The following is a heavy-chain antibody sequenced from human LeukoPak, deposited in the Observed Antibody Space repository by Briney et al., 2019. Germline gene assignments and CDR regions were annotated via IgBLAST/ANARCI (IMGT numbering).Heavy chain of an antibody. CDR3: AGESAGRGSFDI. CDR1: GYTFTVYY. CDR2: INPNSGGT. V-gene: IGHV1-2*02. Sequence: ASVTVSCTASGYTFTVYYMHWVRQAPGQGLEWMGWINPNSGGTKYAQKFQGRVTMTRETSITTAYMELSMLRSHDTAVYYCAGESAGRGSFDIWGQGTLVTVSS. J-gene: IGHJ3*02. D-gene: IGHD3-10*01.